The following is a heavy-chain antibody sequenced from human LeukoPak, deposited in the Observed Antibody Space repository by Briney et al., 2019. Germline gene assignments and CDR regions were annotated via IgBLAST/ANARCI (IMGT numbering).Heavy chain of an antibody. V-gene: IGHV3-23*01. J-gene: IGHJ4*02. CDR3: ATAYEEYYFDY. CDR1: GFTFTSYS. CDR2: ISGGGGST. Sequence: PGGSLRLSCAASGFTFTSYSMNWVRQAPGKGLEWVSTISGGGGSTYYADSVKGRFTISRDNAKNSLYLQMNSLRAEDTAVYYCATAYEEYYFDYWGQGTPVTVSS. D-gene: IGHD3-22*01.